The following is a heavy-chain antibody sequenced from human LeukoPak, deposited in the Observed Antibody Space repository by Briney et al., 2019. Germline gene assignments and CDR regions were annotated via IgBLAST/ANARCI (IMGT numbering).Heavy chain of an antibody. CDR2: INPNSGGT. Sequence: ASVKVSCKASGYTFTGYYMHWVRQAPGQGLEWMGWINPNSGGTNYAQKFQGRVTMTRATSISTAYMELSRLRSGDTAVYYCAREGLGIVGATTGFDYWGEGTLVTVSS. CDR3: AREGLGIVGATTGFDY. CDR1: GYTFTGYY. V-gene: IGHV1-2*02. D-gene: IGHD1-26*01. J-gene: IGHJ4*02.